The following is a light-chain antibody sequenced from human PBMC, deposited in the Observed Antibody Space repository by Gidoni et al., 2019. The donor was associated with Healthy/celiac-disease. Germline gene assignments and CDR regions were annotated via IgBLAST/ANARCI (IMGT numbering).Light chain of an antibody. J-gene: IGLJ2*01. V-gene: IGLV2-23*03. CDR1: SSDVGSYNL. CDR2: EGS. CDR3: CSYAGSSTFKV. Sequence: QSALTQPASVSGSPGQSITISCTGTSSDVGSYNLVSWYQQHPGTAPKLMIYEGSKRPSGVSNRFSGSKSGNTASLTISGLQAEDETDYYCCSYAGSSTFKVFGGGTKLTVL.